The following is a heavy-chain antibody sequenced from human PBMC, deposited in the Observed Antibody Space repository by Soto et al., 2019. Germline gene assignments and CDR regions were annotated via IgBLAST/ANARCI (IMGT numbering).Heavy chain of an antibody. CDR1: GGSISTGGYY. V-gene: IGHV4-31*03. J-gene: IGHJ3*02. CDR3: ATVRWELHDAFDI. D-gene: IGHD1-26*01. Sequence: QVQLQESGPGLVKPSQTLSLTYTVSGGSISTGGYYWSWIRQHPGRGLEWIGYIYHSGMTFSNPSLQSRVAISIETSKNKFSLKQSSVTAADTAMYYCATVRWELHDAFDIWGQGTMVSVSS. CDR2: IYHSGMT.